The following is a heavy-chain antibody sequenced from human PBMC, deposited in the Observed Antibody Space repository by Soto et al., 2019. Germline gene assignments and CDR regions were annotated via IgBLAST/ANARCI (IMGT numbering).Heavy chain of an antibody. CDR3: ARGYCSSTSCPIDY. Sequence: PGGSLRLSCAASGFTFSSYDMHWVRQATGKGLEWVSAIGTAGDTYYPGSVKGRFTISRENAKNSLYLQMNSLRAGDTAVYYCARGYCSSTSCPIDYWGQGTLVTVSS. CDR2: IGTAGDT. J-gene: IGHJ4*02. CDR1: GFTFSSYD. D-gene: IGHD2-2*01. V-gene: IGHV3-13*01.